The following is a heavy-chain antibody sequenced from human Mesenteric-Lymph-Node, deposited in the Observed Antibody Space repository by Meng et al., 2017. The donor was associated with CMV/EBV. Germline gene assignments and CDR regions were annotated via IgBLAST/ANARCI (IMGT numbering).Heavy chain of an antibody. CDR3: ARYYSDVGVVPAEDNGFDP. CDR2: IDHSGRT. V-gene: IGHV4-59*13. CDR1: GGSITSYY. D-gene: IGHD2-2*01. Sequence: SETLSLTCTVSGGSITSYYWNWSRQPPGKGLEWIGYIDHSGRTKYHPSLKSRVTISVTSRNQFTLKLNSVTAADTAIYYCARYYSDVGVVPAEDNGFDPWGQGTLVTVSS. J-gene: IGHJ5*02.